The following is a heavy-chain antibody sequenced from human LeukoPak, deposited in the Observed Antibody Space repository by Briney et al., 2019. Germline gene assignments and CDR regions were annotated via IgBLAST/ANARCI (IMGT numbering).Heavy chain of an antibody. J-gene: IGHJ4*02. CDR2: IYHSGST. CDR3: ARVRGRDGYFDY. V-gene: IGHV4-30-2*01. CDR1: GGSISSGGYY. Sequence: PSETLSLTCTVSGGSISSGGYYWSWIRQPPGKGLEWIGYIYHSGSTYYNPSLKSRVTISVDRSKNQFSLKLNSVTAADTAVYYCARVRGRDGYFDYWGQGTPVTVSS. D-gene: IGHD3-10*01.